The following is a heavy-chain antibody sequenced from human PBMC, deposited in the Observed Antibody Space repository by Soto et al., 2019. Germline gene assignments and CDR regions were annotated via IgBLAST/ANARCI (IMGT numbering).Heavy chain of an antibody. J-gene: IGHJ6*02. CDR1: GGSISSYY. D-gene: IGHD4-17*01. Sequence: QVQLQESGPGLVKPSETLSLTCTVSGGSISSYYWSWIRQPPGKGLEWIGYIYYSGSTNYNPSLKSRVTISVDTSKNQFSLKLSSVTAADTAVYYCVRDHGDYYYGMDVWGQGTTVTVSS. CDR2: IYYSGST. V-gene: IGHV4-59*12. CDR3: VRDHGDYYYGMDV.